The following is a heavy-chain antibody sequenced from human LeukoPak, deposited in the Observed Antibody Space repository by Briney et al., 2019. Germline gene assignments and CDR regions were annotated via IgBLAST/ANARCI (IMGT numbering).Heavy chain of an antibody. Sequence: PGGSLRLSCAASGFTFTRFNMNWVRQAPGKGLEWVSYISSSSSTIYYADSVKGRFTISRDNAKNSLYLQMNSLRDEDTAVYYCARDPRLDYYDIPWGQGTLVTVSS. D-gene: IGHD3-22*01. CDR1: GFTFTRFN. J-gene: IGHJ5*02. CDR3: ARDPRLDYYDIP. CDR2: ISSSSSTI. V-gene: IGHV3-48*02.